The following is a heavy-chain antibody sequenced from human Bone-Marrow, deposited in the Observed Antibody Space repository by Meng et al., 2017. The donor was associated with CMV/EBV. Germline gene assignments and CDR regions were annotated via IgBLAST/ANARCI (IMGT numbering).Heavy chain of an antibody. CDR3: ARNPTTPYYYFTMDV. CDR2: ISSSSSYI. V-gene: IGHV3-21*01. D-gene: IGHD3-10*01. CDR1: GFTFSGFW. Sequence: GESLKISCAASGFTFSGFWMSWVRQAPGKGLEWVSSISSSSSYIYYADSVKGRFTISRDNAKNSLYLQMNTLRAEDTAVFYCARNPTTPYYYFTMDVWGQGTTVTVSS. J-gene: IGHJ6*02.